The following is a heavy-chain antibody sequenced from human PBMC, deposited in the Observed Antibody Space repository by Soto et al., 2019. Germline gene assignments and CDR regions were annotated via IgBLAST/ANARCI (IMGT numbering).Heavy chain of an antibody. V-gene: IGHV3-74*01. D-gene: IGHD1-7*01. J-gene: IGHJ3*01. CDR2: ISGDGSST. Sequence: EVQLVDSGGGLVQPGGSLRLSCPASEFTFRSYWMHWVRQSPGKGLVWVSRISGDGSSTNYADSVKGRFTISRDNAKNTVYLQIDSLRAEDTAVYYCARSLPGTYGAFDLWGQGTVVTVSS. CDR1: EFTFRSYW. CDR3: ARSLPGTYGAFDL.